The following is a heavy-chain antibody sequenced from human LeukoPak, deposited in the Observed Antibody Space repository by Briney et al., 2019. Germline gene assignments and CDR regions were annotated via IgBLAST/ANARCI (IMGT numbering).Heavy chain of an antibody. V-gene: IGHV4-34*01. CDR3: ARGSTYYYGLGSYYYNY. CDR1: SGSFSDYY. D-gene: IGHD3-10*01. CDR2: ISHSGSA. Sequence: SETLSLTCAVYSGSFSDYYWSWIRQPPGKGLEWIWEISHSGSANYNPSLKSRVTISVDTSKNQFSLKLSSVTAADTAVYYCARGSTYYYGLGSYYYNYWGQGTLVTVSS. J-gene: IGHJ1*01.